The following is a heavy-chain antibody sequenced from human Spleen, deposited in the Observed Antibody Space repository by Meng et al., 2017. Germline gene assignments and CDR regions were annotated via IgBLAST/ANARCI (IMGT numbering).Heavy chain of an antibody. D-gene: IGHD5-24*01. CDR1: GYTFTSYD. J-gene: IGHJ4*02. Sequence: QVQLGQYGAEVKKAGAAVKVCCKASGYTFTSYDINWVRQVTGLGLEWMGWINTDNGNTKYSQKFQGRVTFSRDTSASTASMELSSLTSEDTAVYYCVRVWITEMANFDYWGQGTLVTVSS. V-gene: IGHV1-3*04. CDR3: VRVWITEMANFDY. CDR2: INTDNGNT.